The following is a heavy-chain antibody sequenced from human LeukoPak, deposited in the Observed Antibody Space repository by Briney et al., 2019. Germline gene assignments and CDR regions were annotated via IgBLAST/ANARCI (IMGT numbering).Heavy chain of an antibody. CDR3: ARLYSSGWADY. J-gene: IGHJ4*02. V-gene: IGHV3-33*01. D-gene: IGHD6-19*01. CDR2: MWYDGSQK. CDR1: GYTFSSHG. Sequence: GRSLRLSCAASGYTFSSHGMYWVRQAPGKGLEWVALMWYDGSQKYYADSVKGRFTISRDNSKNTLSLQMDSLRAEDTAVYFCARLYSSGWADYWGQGTLVTVSS.